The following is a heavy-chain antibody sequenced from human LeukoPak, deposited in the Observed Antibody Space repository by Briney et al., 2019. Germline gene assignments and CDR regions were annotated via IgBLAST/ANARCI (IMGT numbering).Heavy chain of an antibody. Sequence: ASVKVSCKASGYTFTSYGISWVRQAPGQGLEWMGWISAYNGNTNYAQKLQGRVTMTTDTSTSTAYMELSSLRSEDTAVYYCARDRWSSTSPRSRAYYFDYWGQGTLVTVSS. CDR3: ARDRWSSTSPRSRAYYFDY. J-gene: IGHJ4*02. D-gene: IGHD2-2*01. CDR1: GYTFTSYG. V-gene: IGHV1-18*01. CDR2: ISAYNGNT.